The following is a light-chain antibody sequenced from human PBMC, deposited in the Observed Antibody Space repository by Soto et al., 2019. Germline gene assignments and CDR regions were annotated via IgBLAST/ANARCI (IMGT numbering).Light chain of an antibody. CDR2: EVS. V-gene: IGLV2-23*02. CDR1: TTDVGSYNL. Sequence: QSVXTEPASVSGSPGQSITISCTGTTTDVGSYNLVSWYQQHPGRAPKLMIYEVSRRPSGVSNRFSGSKSGNTASLTISGLQAEDEADYYCCSWAGSNTFYFFGTGTKVTVL. CDR3: CSWAGSNTFYF. J-gene: IGLJ1*01.